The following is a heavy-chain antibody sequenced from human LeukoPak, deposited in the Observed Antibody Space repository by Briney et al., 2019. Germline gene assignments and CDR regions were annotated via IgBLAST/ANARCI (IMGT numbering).Heavy chain of an antibody. CDR3: ATGDILTGYYPPPIDY. D-gene: IGHD3-9*01. J-gene: IGHJ4*02. Sequence: GASVKVSCKVSGYTLTELSMHWVRPAPGKGLEWMGGFDPEDGETIYAQKFQGRVTMTEDTSTDTAYMELSSLRSEDTAVYYCATGDILTGYYPPPIDYWGQGTLVTVSS. CDR1: GYTLTELS. CDR2: FDPEDGET. V-gene: IGHV1-24*01.